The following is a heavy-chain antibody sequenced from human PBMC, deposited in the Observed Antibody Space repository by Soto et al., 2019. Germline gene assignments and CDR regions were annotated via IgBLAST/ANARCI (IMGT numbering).Heavy chain of an antibody. CDR2: IYYSGIT. Sequence: QVQLQESGPGLVKPSQTLSLTCTVSGDSISSGGYYWGWIRQHPGKGLEWIAYIYYSGITNYNPSLKSRVTTSRDTSNSQFSLELSSVTAADTAVYYCARGYSSGYLGNWFDPWGQGTLVIVSS. D-gene: IGHD3-22*01. CDR1: GDSISSGGYY. J-gene: IGHJ5*02. CDR3: ARGYSSGYLGNWFDP. V-gene: IGHV4-31*03.